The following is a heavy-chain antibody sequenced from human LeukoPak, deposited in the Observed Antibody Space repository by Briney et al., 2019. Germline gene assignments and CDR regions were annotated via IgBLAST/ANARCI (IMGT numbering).Heavy chain of an antibody. D-gene: IGHD4-11*01. V-gene: IGHV3-48*03. CDR3: ARPLGEYSLRFAFDV. CDR1: GFTFSSYE. Sequence: PGGSLRLSCAASGFTFSSYEMNWVRQAPGKGLEWVSYISSSGSTIYYADSVKGRFIISRDTSKNTIYLQMDSLRVEDTALYYCARPLGEYSLRFAFDVWGRGTVVTVSS. CDR2: ISSSGSTI. J-gene: IGHJ3*01.